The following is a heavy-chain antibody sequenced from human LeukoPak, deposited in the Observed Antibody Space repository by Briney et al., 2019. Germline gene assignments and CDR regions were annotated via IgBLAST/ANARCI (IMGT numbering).Heavy chain of an antibody. D-gene: IGHD3-22*01. CDR3: ARAQYYYDSSGYLSTRDAFDI. V-gene: IGHV1-69*05. Sequence: SVKVSCKASGGTFSSYAISWVRQAPGQGLEWMGGIIPIFGTANYAQKFQGRVTITTDESTSTAYMELSSLRSEDTAVYYCARAQYYYDSSGYLSTRDAFDIWGQGTMVTVSS. J-gene: IGHJ3*02. CDR1: GGTFSSYA. CDR2: IIPIFGTA.